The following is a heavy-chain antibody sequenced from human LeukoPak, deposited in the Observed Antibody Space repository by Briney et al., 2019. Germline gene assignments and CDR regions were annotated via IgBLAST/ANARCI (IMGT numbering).Heavy chain of an antibody. CDR3: ARGISYITMIVVVITGDAFDI. J-gene: IGHJ3*02. V-gene: IGHV1-46*01. CDR1: GYTFTSYY. CDR2: INPSGGST. Sequence: ASVKVSCKASGYTFTSYYMHWVRQAPGQGLEWMGRINPSGGSTSYAQKFQGRVTMTRDTSTSTVYMELSSLRSEDTAVYYCARGISYITMIVVVITGDAFDIWGHGTMVTVSS. D-gene: IGHD3-22*01.